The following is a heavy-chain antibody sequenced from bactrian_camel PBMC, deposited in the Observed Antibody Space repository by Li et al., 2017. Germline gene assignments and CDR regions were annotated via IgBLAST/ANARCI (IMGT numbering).Heavy chain of an antibody. D-gene: IGHD5*01. J-gene: IGHJ6*01. CDR3: VKGQSELWDFGY. V-gene: IGHV3S25*01. CDR2: IYWGGLSP. Sequence: QLVESGGGLVQPGGSLRLSCAAPGFTSKRCGMDWYRLREGKQREWVATIYWGGLSPYYADSVQGRFTVSRDSATNTVYLEMNSLKPEDTAVYYCVKGQSELWDFGYWGQGTQVTVS. CDR1: GFTSKRCG.